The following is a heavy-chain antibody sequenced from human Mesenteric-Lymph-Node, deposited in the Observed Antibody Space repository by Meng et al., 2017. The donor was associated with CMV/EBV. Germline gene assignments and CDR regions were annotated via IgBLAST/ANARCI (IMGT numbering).Heavy chain of an antibody. J-gene: IGHJ4*02. V-gene: IGHV4-59*02. CDR2: IYYIGTT. D-gene: IGHD1-1*01. CDR1: GGSASSYY. CDR3: AGYDWGARAFDY. Sequence: SETLSLTCTISGGSASSYYWSWIRQPPGKGLEWIAYIYYIGTTNYNPALKSRVTISTDTSKNQFSLNLRSVTAADTAVYYCAGYDWGARAFDYWGQGALVTVSS.